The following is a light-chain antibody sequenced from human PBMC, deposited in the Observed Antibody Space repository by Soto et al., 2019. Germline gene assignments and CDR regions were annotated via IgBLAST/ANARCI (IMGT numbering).Light chain of an antibody. CDR3: QQYNSWPHT. CDR1: QSVTSR. Sequence: EVVMTQSPATLSVSPGERATLSCRASQSVTSRLAWYQQKPGQPPRLLIYGAPARATGIPDRFSGSGSGTEFTLTINSLQPEDFAVYYCQQYNSWPHTFGGGTKVDIK. J-gene: IGKJ4*01. V-gene: IGKV3-15*01. CDR2: GAP.